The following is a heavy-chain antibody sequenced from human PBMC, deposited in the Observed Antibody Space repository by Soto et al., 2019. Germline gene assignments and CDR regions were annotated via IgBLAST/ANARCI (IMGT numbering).Heavy chain of an antibody. Sequence: QVQLVQSGAEVKKPGSSVKVSCKASGGTFSSYTISWVRQAPGQGLEWMGRIIPILGIANYAQKFQGRVTITADKSTSTAYMELSSLRSEDTAVYYCARDYQELPTYWFDPWGQGTLVTVSS. CDR1: GGTFSSYT. V-gene: IGHV1-69*08. CDR3: ARDYQELPTYWFDP. CDR2: IIPILGIA. D-gene: IGHD2-21*01. J-gene: IGHJ5*02.